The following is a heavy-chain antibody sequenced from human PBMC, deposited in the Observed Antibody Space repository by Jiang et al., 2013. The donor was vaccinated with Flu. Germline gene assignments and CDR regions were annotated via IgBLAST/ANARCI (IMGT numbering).Heavy chain of an antibody. Sequence: QLVESGGGLVXPGGSLRLSCAASGFTFSRFWMSWVRQAPGKGLEWVANIKQDGSEKYYVDSVKGRFTISRDNAKNSLYLQMNSLRAEDTAVYYCASHMVTFGGLATMGGFWGQGTLVTVSS. CDR1: GFTFSRFW. CDR3: ASHMVTFGGLATMGGF. J-gene: IGHJ4*02. D-gene: IGHD3-16*01. CDR2: IKQDGSEK. V-gene: IGHV3-7*01.